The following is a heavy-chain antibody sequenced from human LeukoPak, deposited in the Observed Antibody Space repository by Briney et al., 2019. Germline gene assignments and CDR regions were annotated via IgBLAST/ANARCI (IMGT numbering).Heavy chain of an antibody. D-gene: IGHD5-24*01. CDR3: TRVGYIDEGIDY. CDR1: GFTFSSHS. V-gene: IGHV3-21*01. CDR2: ISSSSSYI. Sequence: GGSLRLSCAASGFTFSSHSMNWVRQAPGKGLEWVSSISSSSSYIYYADSVKGRFTISRDNAKNSLYLQMNSLRAEDTAIYYCTRVGYIDEGIDYWGQGTLVTVSS. J-gene: IGHJ4*02.